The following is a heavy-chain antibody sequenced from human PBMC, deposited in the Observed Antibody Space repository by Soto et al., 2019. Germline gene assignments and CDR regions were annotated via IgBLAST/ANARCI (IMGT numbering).Heavy chain of an antibody. V-gene: IGHV3-21*01. J-gene: IGHJ4*02. Sequence: PGGSLRLSCAASGFTFSSYSMNWVRQAPGKGLEWVSSISSSSSYIYYADSVKGRFTISRDNAKNSLYLQMNSLRAEDTAVYYCARDPDYCSSTSCPKLWGQGTLVTVSS. CDR2: ISSSSSYI. CDR1: GFTFSSYS. D-gene: IGHD2-2*01. CDR3: ARDPDYCSSTSCPKL.